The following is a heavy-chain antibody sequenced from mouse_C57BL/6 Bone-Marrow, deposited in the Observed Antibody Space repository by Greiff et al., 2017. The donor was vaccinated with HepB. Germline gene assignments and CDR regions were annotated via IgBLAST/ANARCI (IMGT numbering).Heavy chain of an antibody. J-gene: IGHJ1*03. Sequence: EVNVVESGGGLVQSGRSLRLSCATSGFTFSDFYMEWVRQAPGKGLEWIAASRNKANDYTTEYSASVKGRFIVSRDTSQSILYLQMNALRAEDTAIYYCARDAGGDWDWYFDVWGTGTTVTVSS. CDR1: GFTFSDFY. CDR3: ARDAGGDWDWYFDV. D-gene: IGHD4-1*01. V-gene: IGHV7-1*01. CDR2: SRNKANDYTT.